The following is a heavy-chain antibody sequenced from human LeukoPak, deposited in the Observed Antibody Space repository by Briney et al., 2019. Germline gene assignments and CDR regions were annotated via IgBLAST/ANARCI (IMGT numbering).Heavy chain of an antibody. CDR1: GFDLNTYE. CDR2: ITISGHTK. V-gene: IGHV3-48*03. J-gene: IGHJ5*02. CDR3: ARGDPHADL. Sequence: HAGGSLRLSCAASGFDLNTYEMNSVRQAPGKGLEWIADITISGHTKNYADSVKGRFTISRDNAGTSLYLQMSSLTVEDTGVYYCARGDPHADLWGQGTLVTVSS.